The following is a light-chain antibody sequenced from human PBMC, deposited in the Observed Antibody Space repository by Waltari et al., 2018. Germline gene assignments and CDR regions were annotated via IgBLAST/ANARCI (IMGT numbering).Light chain of an antibody. Sequence: DMVLSQSPLSLPVTPGEPACISCTSSQRLLHSNGYNYLDWYLQKPGQSPQLLIYVGSNRAAVVPDRCSGSGSGTDFTLKISIVEAEDVGVYYCMQALQTPTFGQGTRLEIK. CDR2: VGS. V-gene: IGKV2-28*01. CDR3: MQALQTPT. J-gene: IGKJ5*01. CDR1: QRLLHSNGYNY.